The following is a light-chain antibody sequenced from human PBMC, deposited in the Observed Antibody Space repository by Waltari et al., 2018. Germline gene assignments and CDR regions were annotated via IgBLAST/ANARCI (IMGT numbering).Light chain of an antibody. CDR1: NFGPSN. CDR2: YAD. J-gene: IGLJ2*01. V-gene: IGLV3-21*01. CDR3: QVWESTNEVL. Sequence: SYVLTQPPSVSVAPGKTAIITCGGNNFGPSNVQWYQRKPGQAPVLLIYYADDRPSGIPERFSGSTSGNTATLTISRVEAGDEADYYCQVWESTNEVLFGGGTKLTVL.